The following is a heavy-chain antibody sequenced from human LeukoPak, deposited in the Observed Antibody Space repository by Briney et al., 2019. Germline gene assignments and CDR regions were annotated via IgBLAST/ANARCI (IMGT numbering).Heavy chain of an antibody. D-gene: IGHD6-19*01. Sequence: GGSLRLSCAASGFTFSSYGMHWVRQAPGRGLEWVAVISYDGSNKYYADSVKGRFTISRDNSKNTLYLQMNSLRAEDTAVYYCAKRIIDSGWEDDAFDIWGQGTMVTVSS. CDR2: ISYDGSNK. CDR3: AKRIIDSGWEDDAFDI. CDR1: GFTFSSYG. J-gene: IGHJ3*02. V-gene: IGHV3-30*18.